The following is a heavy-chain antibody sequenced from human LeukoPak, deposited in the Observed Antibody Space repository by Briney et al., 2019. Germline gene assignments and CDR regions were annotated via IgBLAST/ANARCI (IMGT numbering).Heavy chain of an antibody. CDR3: ASGPTVTTASFDC. CDR2: IYPGDSDT. J-gene: IGHJ4*02. V-gene: IGHV5-51*01. CDR1: GNSFTSNW. D-gene: IGHD4-17*01. Sequence: PGESLKISCKGSGNSFTSNWIGWVRQMPGKGLEWMGIIYPGDSDTRYSPFFQGQVTISADKSISTAYLQWSSLKASDTAMYYCASGPTVTTASFDCWGQGTLVTVSS.